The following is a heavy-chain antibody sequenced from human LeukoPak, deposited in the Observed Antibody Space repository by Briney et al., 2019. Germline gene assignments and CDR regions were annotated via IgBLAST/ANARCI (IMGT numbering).Heavy chain of an antibody. V-gene: IGHV3-23*01. J-gene: IGHJ4*02. Sequence: GGSLRLSCAASGFTFNNYAMTWVRQAPGKGLEWVSTINTGGGTYYAASVKGRFTLSRENSRNTLYLQMNGLRAEDTAVYYCARDLHEYYFDYWGQGTLVTVSS. CDR3: ARDLHEYYFDY. CDR2: INTGGGT. CDR1: GFTFNNYA.